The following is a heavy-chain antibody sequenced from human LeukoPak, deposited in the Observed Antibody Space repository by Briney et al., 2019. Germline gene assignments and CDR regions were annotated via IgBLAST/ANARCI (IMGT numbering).Heavy chain of an antibody. D-gene: IGHD3-10*01. V-gene: IGHV4-39*01. J-gene: IGHJ4*02. CDR1: GGSISSSSYY. Sequence: SETLSLTCTVSGGSISSSSYYWGWIRQPPGKGLEWIGSIYYSGSTYYNPSLKSRVTISVDTSKNQFSLHLNSVTPEDTAVYYCARQFGSVFGYWGQGALVSVSS. CDR2: IYYSGST. CDR3: ARQFGSVFGY.